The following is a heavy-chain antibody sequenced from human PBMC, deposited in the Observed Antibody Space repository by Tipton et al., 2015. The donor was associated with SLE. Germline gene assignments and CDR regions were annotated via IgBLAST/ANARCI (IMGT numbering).Heavy chain of an antibody. CDR2: IYYSGST. Sequence: PGLVKPSETLSLTCTVSGGSISSHYWSWIRQPPGKGLEWIGDIYYSGSTYYNPSLKSRVTISVDTSKNQFSLKLSSVTAADTAVYYCARVPLGPDSAFDIWGQGTMVTVSS. V-gene: IGHV4-59*11. CDR3: ARVPLGPDSAFDI. D-gene: IGHD7-27*01. CDR1: GGSISSHY. J-gene: IGHJ3*02.